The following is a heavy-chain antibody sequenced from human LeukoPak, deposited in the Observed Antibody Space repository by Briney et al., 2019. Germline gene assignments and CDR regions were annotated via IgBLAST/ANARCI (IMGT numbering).Heavy chain of an antibody. CDR2: IYYSGST. Sequence: PSETLSLTCTVSGGSISSYYWSWIRQPPGKGLEWIGYIYYSGSTNYNPSLKSRVAISVDTSENQFSLKLSSVTAADTAVYYCARVGSSWYNYYYYYMDVWGKGTTVTVSS. CDR1: GGSISSYY. CDR3: ARVGSSWYNYYYYYMDV. D-gene: IGHD6-13*01. V-gene: IGHV4-59*01. J-gene: IGHJ6*03.